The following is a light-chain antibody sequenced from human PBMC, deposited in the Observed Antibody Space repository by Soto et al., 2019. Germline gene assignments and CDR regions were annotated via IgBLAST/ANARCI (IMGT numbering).Light chain of an antibody. Sequence: EIVLTQSPGTLSLSPGERASLSCRASQSVYSNSLAWYQQKPGQPPRLLISGTFNRATGIPDRFSGSGSETDFTLTIRRLEPEDFAVYYCHQYATPSYTFGQGTKLEI. J-gene: IGKJ2*01. V-gene: IGKV3-20*01. CDR2: GTF. CDR3: HQYATPSYT. CDR1: QSVYSNS.